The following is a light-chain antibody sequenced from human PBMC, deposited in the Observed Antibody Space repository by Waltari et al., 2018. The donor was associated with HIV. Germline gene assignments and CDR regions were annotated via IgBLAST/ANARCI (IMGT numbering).Light chain of an antibody. Sequence: QSALTQPPSASGSPGQSVTLSCTGTSSDVGGYNYVSWHQQHPGKAPKLMIYDFIKSRSGDPVRCSSSKSGSSASLTVSGLQPGDEADYYCSSHAGSKVLFGGCTRLTVL. CDR1: SSDVGGYNY. CDR3: SSHAGSKVL. V-gene: IGLV2-8*01. CDR2: DFI. J-gene: IGLJ2*01.